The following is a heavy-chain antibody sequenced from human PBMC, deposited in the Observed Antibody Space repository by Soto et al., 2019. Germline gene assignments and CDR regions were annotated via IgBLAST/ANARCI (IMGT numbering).Heavy chain of an antibody. CDR3: ARGIATGQLDP. J-gene: IGHJ5*02. V-gene: IGHV1-3*01. CDR1: GYTFTRYT. Sequence: ASVKVSCKASGYTFTRYTMNWVRQAPGQRLEWMGWINPDNGNTKSSQKFQDRVIITRXTXXSXXXMXLXXLRXEXTAVYYCARGIATGQLDPWGQGTLVTSPQ. D-gene: IGHD2-15*01. CDR2: INPDNGNT.